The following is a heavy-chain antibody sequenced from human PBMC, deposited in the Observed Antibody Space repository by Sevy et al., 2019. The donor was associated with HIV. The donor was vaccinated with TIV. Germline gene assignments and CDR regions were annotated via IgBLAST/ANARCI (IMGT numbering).Heavy chain of an antibody. D-gene: IGHD3-22*01. V-gene: IGHV3-21*01. J-gene: IGHJ4*02. CDR1: GFTFSSYS. Sequence: GGSLRLSCAASGFTFSSYSMNWVRQAPGKGLEWVSSISSSSSYIYYADSVKGRFTISRDNAKNSLYLQMNSLRAEDTAVYYGASARDYYDSSGYYSTLFFDYWGQGTLVTVSS. CDR2: ISSSSSYI. CDR3: ASARDYYDSSGYYSTLFFDY.